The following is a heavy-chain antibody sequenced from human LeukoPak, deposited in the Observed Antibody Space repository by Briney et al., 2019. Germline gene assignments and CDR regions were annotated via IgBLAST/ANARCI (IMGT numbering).Heavy chain of an antibody. CDR3: ARVGVGVPDY. CDR2: ISSSSSTI. CDR1: GFTFSSYS. Sequence: QSWGSLRLSCAASGFTFSSYSMNWVRQAPGKGLEWVSYISSSSSTIYYADSVKGRFTISRDNAKNSLYLQMNSLRAEDTAVYYCARVGVGVPDYWGQGTLVTVSS. D-gene: IGHD1-26*01. V-gene: IGHV3-48*04. J-gene: IGHJ4*02.